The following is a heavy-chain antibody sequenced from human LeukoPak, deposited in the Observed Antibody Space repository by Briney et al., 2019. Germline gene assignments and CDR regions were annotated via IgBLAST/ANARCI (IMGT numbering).Heavy chain of an antibody. Sequence: SLRLSCAASGFTFSSYGMHWVRQAPGKGLEWVAVISYDGSNKYYADSVKGRFTISRDNSKNTLYLQMNSLRAEDTAVYYCAKDRGELDYWGQGTLVTVSS. CDR2: ISYDGSNK. J-gene: IGHJ4*02. CDR1: GFTFSSYG. D-gene: IGHD1-7*01. CDR3: AKDRGELDY. V-gene: IGHV3-30*18.